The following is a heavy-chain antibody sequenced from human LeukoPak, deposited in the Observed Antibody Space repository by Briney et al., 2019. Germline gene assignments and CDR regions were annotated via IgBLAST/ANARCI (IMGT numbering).Heavy chain of an antibody. CDR3: AKGFRTTMVRGVIITPYYFDY. CDR1: GFTFSDYA. J-gene: IGHJ4*02. Sequence: GGTLRLSCAASGFTFSDYAMNWVRQAPGNGLEWVSTLRGSDGNTFYTDSVKGRFTISRDNSKNTLYLQMNSLRGEDTAIYYCAKGFRTTMVRGVIITPYYFDYWGRGTLVTVSS. D-gene: IGHD3-10*01. V-gene: IGHV3-23*01. CDR2: LRGSDGNT.